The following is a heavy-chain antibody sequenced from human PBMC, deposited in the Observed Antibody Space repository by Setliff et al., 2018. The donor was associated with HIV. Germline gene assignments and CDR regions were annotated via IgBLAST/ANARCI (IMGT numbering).Heavy chain of an antibody. CDR1: GFSITDGFY. D-gene: IGHD3-10*01. Sequence: PSETLSLTCDVSGFSITDGFYWAWIRQSPGKGLEWIGSINHSGSTYCTPSLKSRVTMSVDTSKNHFSLKLSSVTAADTAMYFCARQPSLSVLQVWFDDYWGQGTLVTVSS. J-gene: IGHJ4*02. V-gene: IGHV4-38-2*01. CDR3: ARQPSLSVLQVWFDDY. CDR2: INHSGST.